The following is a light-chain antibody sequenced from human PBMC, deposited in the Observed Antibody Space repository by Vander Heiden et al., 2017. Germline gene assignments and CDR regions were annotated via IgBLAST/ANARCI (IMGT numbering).Light chain of an antibody. Sequence: ELVLTQSPGPLSVSPGEGAPLSCRASQRVSSSYLAWYQQKPGQAPRLLIHGASSRDTGIPDRFSGSGSGTDFTLTISRRQPEDLAVYCCQQDGSSPYTFGQGTKVEIK. CDR3: QQDGSSPYT. CDR2: GAS. CDR1: QRVSSSY. V-gene: IGKV3-20*01. J-gene: IGKJ2*01.